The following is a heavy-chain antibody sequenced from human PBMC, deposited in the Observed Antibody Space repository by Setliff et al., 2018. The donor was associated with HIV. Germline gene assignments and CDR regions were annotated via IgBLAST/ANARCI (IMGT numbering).Heavy chain of an antibody. D-gene: IGHD6-19*01. CDR3: ARGAWYTSGWYSSRYMDV. CDR1: GYTFTSYD. V-gene: IGHV1-8*02. CDR2: MNPNSGNT. J-gene: IGHJ6*03. Sequence: ASVKVSCKASGYTFTSYDINWVRQATGQGLEWMGWMNPNSGNTGYAQKFQGRVTMTGNTSISTAYMELSSLRSEDTAVYYCARGAWYTSGWYSSRYMDVWGKGTTVTVS.